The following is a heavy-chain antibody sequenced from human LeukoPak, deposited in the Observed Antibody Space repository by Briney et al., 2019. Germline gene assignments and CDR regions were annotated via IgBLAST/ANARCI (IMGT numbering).Heavy chain of an antibody. CDR2: MNPNSGNT. D-gene: IGHD5-24*01. J-gene: IGHJ6*03. Sequence: HWASVKVSCKASGYTFTSYDINWVRQATGQGLEWMGWMNPNSGNTGYAQKFQGRVTMTRNTSISTAYMELSSLRSEDTAVYYCARGDGYANYYYYYMDVWGKGTTVTVSS. V-gene: IGHV1-8*01. CDR1: GYTFTSYD. CDR3: ARGDGYANYYYYYMDV.